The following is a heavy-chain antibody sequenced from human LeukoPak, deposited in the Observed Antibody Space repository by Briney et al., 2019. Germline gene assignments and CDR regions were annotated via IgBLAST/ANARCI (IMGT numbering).Heavy chain of an antibody. CDR3: ARGLRAYYYYGIDV. D-gene: IGHD3-3*01. Sequence: GGSLRLSCAASGFTFSSYAMSWVRQAPGKGLEWVSGISGSGDNTYYADSVKGRFTISRDNSKNTLFLQMGSLRVEDMAVYYCARGLRAYYYYGIDVWGQGTTVTVSS. J-gene: IGHJ6*02. CDR1: GFTFSSYA. CDR2: ISGSGDNT. V-gene: IGHV3-23*01.